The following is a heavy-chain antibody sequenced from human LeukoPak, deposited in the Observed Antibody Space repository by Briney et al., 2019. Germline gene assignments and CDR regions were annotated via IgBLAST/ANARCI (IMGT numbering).Heavy chain of an antibody. D-gene: IGHD6-13*01. Sequence: ASVKVSCKASGYTFTSYGISWVRQAPGQGREWMGWISAYNGNTNYAQKLQGRVTMTTDTSTSTAYMELRSLRSDDTAVYYSARCRDSSSCSYGMDVWGQGTTVTVSS. CDR3: ARCRDSSSCSYGMDV. CDR2: ISAYNGNT. V-gene: IGHV1-18*01. J-gene: IGHJ6*02. CDR1: GYTFTSYG.